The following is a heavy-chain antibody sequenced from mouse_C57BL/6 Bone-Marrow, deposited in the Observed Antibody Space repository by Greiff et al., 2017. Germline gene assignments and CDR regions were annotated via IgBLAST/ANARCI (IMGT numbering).Heavy chain of an antibody. D-gene: IGHD1-1*01. V-gene: IGHV2-2*01. CDR1: GFSLTSYG. CDR3: ARDGSLLREFDY. Sequence: QVQLKESGPGLVQPSQSLSITCTVSGFSLTSYGVHWVRQSPGKGLEWLGGIWSGGSTDYNAAVISRLSISKDKSKSQVFFKMNSLQADDNAIYYCARDGSLLREFDYWGQGTTLTVSS. J-gene: IGHJ2*01. CDR2: IWSGGST.